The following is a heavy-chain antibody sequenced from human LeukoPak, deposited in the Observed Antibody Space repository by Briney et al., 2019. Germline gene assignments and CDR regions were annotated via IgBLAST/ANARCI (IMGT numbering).Heavy chain of an antibody. CDR1: GYTFTSYA. CDR3: ARDYYDTSGYFYGSNY. D-gene: IGHD3-22*01. Sequence: ASVKVSCTASGYTFTSYAITWVRQAPGRGLEWMGWISVYSGNTHYAQKLQGRVTMTTDTSTTTAYMELKSLRSDDTAVYYCARDYYDTSGYFYGSNYWGQGTLVTVSS. CDR2: ISVYSGNT. J-gene: IGHJ4*02. V-gene: IGHV1-18*01.